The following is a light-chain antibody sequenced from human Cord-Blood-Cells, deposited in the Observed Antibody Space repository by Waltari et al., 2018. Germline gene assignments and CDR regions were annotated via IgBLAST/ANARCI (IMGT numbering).Light chain of an antibody. Sequence: DIQMTQSPSSLSASVGDRVTITCRASQSISSYLNWYQQKPGKAPKLLIYAASSLQSGVPSRFSGSGSGTDFTLTISSLQPEDFATYYCQQSYSTRFTFG. CDR3: QQSYSTRFT. CDR1: QSISSY. V-gene: IGKV1-39*01. J-gene: IGKJ3*01. CDR2: AAS.